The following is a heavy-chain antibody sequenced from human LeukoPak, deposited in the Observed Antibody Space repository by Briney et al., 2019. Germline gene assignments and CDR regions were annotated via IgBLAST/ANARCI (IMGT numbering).Heavy chain of an antibody. V-gene: IGHV3-7*01. CDR3: ARDDYYSNAD. CDR2: IKEDGGEI. CDR1: GFTFSRYW. Sequence: GGSLRLSCAASGFTFSRYWMSWVRQAPGKGLEWVANIKEDGGEIYYVDSVKGRFTISRDNTKNALFLQMNSLRAEDTAVYYCARDDYYSNADWGQGTLVTVSS. D-gene: IGHD3-22*01. J-gene: IGHJ4*02.